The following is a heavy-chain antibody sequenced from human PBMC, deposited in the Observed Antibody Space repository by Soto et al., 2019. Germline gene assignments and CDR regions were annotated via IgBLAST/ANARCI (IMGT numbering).Heavy chain of an antibody. Sequence: SEPLSLTCSGSGGSISSHYWMWMRQPPGKRVEYIGYIHNSANTNYNPSLKSRVAVSVDTSKNQFSLKLSSVTAADTAVYYCARSLTTVVTMDVWGQGTTVT. CDR2: IHNSANT. D-gene: IGHD4-17*01. J-gene: IGHJ6*02. CDR3: ARSLTTVVTMDV. CDR1: GGSISSHY. V-gene: IGHV4-59*08.